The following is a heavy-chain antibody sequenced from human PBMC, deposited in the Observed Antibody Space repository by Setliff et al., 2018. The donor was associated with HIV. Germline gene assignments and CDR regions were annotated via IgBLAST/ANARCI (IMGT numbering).Heavy chain of an antibody. J-gene: IGHJ4*02. V-gene: IGHV3-73*01. CDR3: AKGASFSGSYFDY. Sequence: GGSLRLSCAASGFIFSDSAMHWVRQASGKGLEWVGRIKTKSNTYATAYGDSVKGRFTISRDNSKNTLSLQMNSLRVEDTAVYYCAKGASFSGSYFDYWGQGTLVTVSS. CDR1: GFIFSDSA. D-gene: IGHD5-12*01. CDR2: IKTKSNTYAT.